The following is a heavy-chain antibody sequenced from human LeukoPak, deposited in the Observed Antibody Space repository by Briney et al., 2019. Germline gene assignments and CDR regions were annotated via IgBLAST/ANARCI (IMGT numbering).Heavy chain of an antibody. J-gene: IGHJ3*02. CDR1: GASLSSYY. Sequence: SETLSLTCTVSGASLSSYYWNWIRQPPGKGLEWIGYIYYSGSTNYNPSLKSRVTISVDTSKNQFSLKLSSVTAADTAVYYCARHADYYDSSGYEGDDAFDIWGQGTMVTVSS. D-gene: IGHD3-22*01. V-gene: IGHV4-59*08. CDR3: ARHADYYDSSGYEGDDAFDI. CDR2: IYYSGST.